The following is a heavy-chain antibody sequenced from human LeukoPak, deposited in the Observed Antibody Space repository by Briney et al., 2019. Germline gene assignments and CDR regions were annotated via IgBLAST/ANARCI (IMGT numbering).Heavy chain of an antibody. CDR2: IYYSGST. CDR1: GGSISSSSYY. V-gene: IGHV4-39*07. CDR3: ARDRKTDYYDSSGYYYRQADAFDI. Sequence: PSETLSLTCTVSGGSISSSSYYWGWIRQPPGKGLEWIGSIYYSGSTYYNPSLKSRVTISVDTSKNQFSLKLSSVTAADTAVYYCARDRKTDYYDSSGYYYRQADAFDIWGQGTMVTVSS. J-gene: IGHJ3*02. D-gene: IGHD3-22*01.